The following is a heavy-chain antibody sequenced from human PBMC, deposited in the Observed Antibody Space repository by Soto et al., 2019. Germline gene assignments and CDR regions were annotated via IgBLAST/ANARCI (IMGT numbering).Heavy chain of an antibody. CDR3: ARYYYGSGSYTTFDY. CDR1: GGSISSSSYY. CDR2: IYYSGST. D-gene: IGHD3-10*01. Sequence: PSETLSLTCTVSGGSISSSSYYWGWIRQPPGKGLEWIGSIYYSGSTYYNPSLKSRVTISVDTSKNQFSLKLSSVTAEDTAVYYCARYYYGSGSYTTFDYWGQGTLVTVS. J-gene: IGHJ4*02. V-gene: IGHV4-39*01.